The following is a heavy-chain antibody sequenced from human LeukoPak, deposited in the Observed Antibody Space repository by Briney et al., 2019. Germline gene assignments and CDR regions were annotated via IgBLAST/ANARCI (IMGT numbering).Heavy chain of an antibody. J-gene: IGHJ4*02. Sequence: GGSLRLSCAASGFTFSSSGMHWVRQAPGKGLQWVAVISYDGSNKYYTNSVKGRFTISRDNAKNSLYLQMNSLRAEDTAVYYCARAITMVRGVINGIDYWGQGTLVTVSS. CDR1: GFTFSSSG. CDR2: ISYDGSNK. V-gene: IGHV3-30*03. CDR3: ARAITMVRGVINGIDY. D-gene: IGHD3-10*01.